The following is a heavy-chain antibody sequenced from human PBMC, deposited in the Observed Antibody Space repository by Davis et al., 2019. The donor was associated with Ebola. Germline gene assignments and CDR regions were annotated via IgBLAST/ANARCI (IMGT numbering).Heavy chain of an antibody. V-gene: IGHV3-48*04. D-gene: IGHD2-2*01. CDR3: ARGCSSTSCPSRD. CDR1: GFTFSSYS. Sequence: PGGSLRLSCAASGFTFSSYSMNWVRQAPGKGLEWVSYISSSSSTIYYADSVKGRFTISRDNAKNSLYLQMNSLRAEDTAVYYCARGCSSTSCPSRDWGQGTLVTVSS. J-gene: IGHJ1*01. CDR2: ISSSSSTI.